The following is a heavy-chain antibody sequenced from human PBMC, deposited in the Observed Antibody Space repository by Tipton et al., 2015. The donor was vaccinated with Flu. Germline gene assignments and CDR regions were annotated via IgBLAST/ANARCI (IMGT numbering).Heavy chain of an antibody. CDR1: GFTFSSYW. V-gene: IGHV3-7*01. J-gene: IGHJ6*04. CDR3: ARKVGDV. Sequence: SLRLSCVASGFTFSSYWMHWVRQTPGEGLEWVANIKQDGGQKSYVDSVKGRFTISRDNAKSSLYLQMNSLRAEDTAVYYCARKVGDVWGKGTTVIVSS. CDR2: IKQDGGQK.